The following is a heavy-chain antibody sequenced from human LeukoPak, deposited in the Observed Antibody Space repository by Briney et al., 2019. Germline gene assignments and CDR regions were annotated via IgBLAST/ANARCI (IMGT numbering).Heavy chain of an antibody. V-gene: IGHV3-23*01. CDR1: GFTFSSYA. D-gene: IGHD3-3*01. J-gene: IGHJ4*02. CDR3: AKDGVLRFLEWLLGYYFDY. CDR2: ISGSGGST. Sequence: GGSLRLSCAASGFTFSSYAMSWARQAPGKGLEWVSAISGSGGSTYYADSVKGRFTISRDNSKNTLYLQMNSLRAEDTAVYYCAKDGVLRFLEWLLGYYFDYWGQGTLVTVSS.